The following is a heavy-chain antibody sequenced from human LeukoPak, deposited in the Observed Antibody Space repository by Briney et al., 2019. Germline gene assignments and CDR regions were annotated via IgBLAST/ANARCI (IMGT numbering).Heavy chain of an antibody. CDR3: ARRVSVRFLNWFDP. J-gene: IGHJ5*02. D-gene: IGHD3-3*01. V-gene: IGHV1-46*01. Sequence: ASVKVFCKASGYTFTSYYMHWVRQALGQELEWMGIINPSRGSTSYAQKFQGRVTMTRDTSTSTVYMELSSLRSEDTAVYYCARRVSVRFLNWFDPWGQGTLVTVSS. CDR1: GYTFTSYY. CDR2: INPSRGST.